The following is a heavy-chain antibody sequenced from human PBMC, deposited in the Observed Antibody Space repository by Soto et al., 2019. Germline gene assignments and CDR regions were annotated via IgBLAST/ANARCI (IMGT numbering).Heavy chain of an antibody. D-gene: IGHD2-15*01. V-gene: IGHV4-39*01. J-gene: IGHJ4*02. Sequence: SETLSLTCTVSGGSISSSSYYWGWIRQPPGKGLEWIGSIYYSGSTYYNPSLKSRVTISVDTSKNQFSLKLSSVTAADTAVYYCARLESGRLEGGNIVYWGQGTLVTVSS. CDR2: IYYSGST. CDR1: GGSISSSSYY. CDR3: ARLESGRLEGGNIVY.